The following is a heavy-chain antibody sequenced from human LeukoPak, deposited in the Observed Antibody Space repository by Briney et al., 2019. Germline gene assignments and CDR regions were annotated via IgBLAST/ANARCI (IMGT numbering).Heavy chain of an antibody. CDR2: VSNSGGST. D-gene: IGHD1-26*01. CDR3: AREPPHSGMDV. J-gene: IGHJ6*04. V-gene: IGHV3-23*01. CDR1: GFTFSGCA. Sequence: GASLRLSCAASGFTFSGCAMIWVRQAPGKGLEWVSGVSNSGGSTYYADSVKGRFTISRDNAKNSLYLQLNSLKAEDTAVYYCAREPPHSGMDVWGKGTTVTVSS.